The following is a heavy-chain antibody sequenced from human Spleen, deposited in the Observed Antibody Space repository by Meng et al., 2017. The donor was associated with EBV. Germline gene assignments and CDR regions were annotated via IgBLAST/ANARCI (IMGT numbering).Heavy chain of an antibody. CDR2: LIPMFGAP. Sequence: QVPVGGAGVWGQEAGFSGKVGCQTLVSTFSSDAISWVRQAPGQGLEWLGGLIPMFGAPNYAQKFQGRVTITADESTSTHYMELSSLRSEDTAVYYCASESGRGYTPDYWGQGTLVTVSS. CDR1: VSTFSSDA. J-gene: IGHJ4*02. D-gene: IGHD3-10*01. CDR3: ASESGRGYTPDY. V-gene: IGHV1-69*01.